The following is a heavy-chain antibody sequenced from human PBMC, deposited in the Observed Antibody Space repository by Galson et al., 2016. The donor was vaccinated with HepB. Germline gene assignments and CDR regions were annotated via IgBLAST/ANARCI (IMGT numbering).Heavy chain of an antibody. Sequence: SLRLSCAASGFIISTYDMHWVRQAAGKGLEWVSVIGIADDTYYGDPVKGRFTISREDAKNYLYLQMNSLRAGDTAVYYCARTIDGEYFDHWGQGTLVTVSS. CDR1: GFIISTYD. CDR3: ARTIDGEYFDH. CDR2: IGIADDT. J-gene: IGHJ4*02. D-gene: IGHD3-10*01. V-gene: IGHV3-13*01.